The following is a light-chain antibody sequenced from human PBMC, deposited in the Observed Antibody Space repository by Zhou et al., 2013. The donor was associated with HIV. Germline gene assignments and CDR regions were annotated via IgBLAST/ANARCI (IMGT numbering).Light chain of an antibody. Sequence: ENVLTQSPGTLSLSPGERATLSCRASQNVFSSNLAWYQQKPGQAPRLLIYGTSTRATGIPDRFSGSGSGTDFTLTISRLEPEDFAVYYCHQYGYSSTLTFGGGTKVEIK. V-gene: IGKV3-20*01. J-gene: IGKJ4*01. CDR1: QNVFSSN. CDR3: HQYGYSSTLT. CDR2: GTS.